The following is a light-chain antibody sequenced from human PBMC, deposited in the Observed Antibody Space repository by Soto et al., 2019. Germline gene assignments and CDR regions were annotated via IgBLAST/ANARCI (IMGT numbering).Light chain of an antibody. V-gene: IGLV4-69*01. J-gene: IGLJ1*01. CDR2: LNSDGSH. CDR3: QTWGTGIHV. Sequence: QPVLTQSPSASASLGASVKLTCTLSSGYSSYAIAWHQQQPEKGPRYLMKLNSDGSHSRGDGIPDRFSGSSSGAERYLTISSLQSEDEADYYCQTWGTGIHVFGTGTKLTVL. CDR1: SGYSSYA.